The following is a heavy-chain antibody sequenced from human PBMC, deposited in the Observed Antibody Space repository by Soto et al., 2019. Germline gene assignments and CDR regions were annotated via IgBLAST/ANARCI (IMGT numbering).Heavy chain of an antibody. D-gene: IGHD2-2*01. V-gene: IGHV4-30-2*01. CDR3: ARVPAF. J-gene: IGHJ4*02. CDR2: MYHSGST. Sequence: SETLSLTYGVSGGSSRSVGYSWSWIRQPPGKGLEWIGYMYHSGSTYYNPYLKSRDTISIDRSKNQFSLKLSSVTAADTAVYYCARVPAFWGQGFRVT. CDR1: GGSSRSVGYS.